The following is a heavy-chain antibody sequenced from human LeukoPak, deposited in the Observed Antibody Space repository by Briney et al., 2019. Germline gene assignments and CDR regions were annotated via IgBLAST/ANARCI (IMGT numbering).Heavy chain of an antibody. J-gene: IGHJ4*02. V-gene: IGHV5-51*01. CDR2: IYPGDSET. Sequence: GESLKISWKGSGYRFTNYWIGWVRQMPGKGLEWMGIIYPGDSETRYGPSFQGQVTTSADKSSSTAYLQWSSLKASDTAMYYCARRRELYSGSYYPFDYWGQGTLVTVSS. CDR1: GYRFTNYW. D-gene: IGHD1-26*01. CDR3: ARRRELYSGSYYPFDY.